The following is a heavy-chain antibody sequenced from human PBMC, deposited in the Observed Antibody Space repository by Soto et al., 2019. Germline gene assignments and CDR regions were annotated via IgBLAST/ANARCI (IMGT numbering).Heavy chain of an antibody. V-gene: IGHV1-3*01. Sequence: ASVKVSCKASGYTFITYAVHWVRQAPGQRLEWMGRIDAGNGNTRYSQKFQGRVTITRDTSASTVYMELSSLNSEDTAVFYCARDRHYYDSSGSSYYFDYWRQGTLVTVSS. CDR2: IDAGNGNT. D-gene: IGHD3-22*01. CDR3: ARDRHYYDSSGSSYYFDY. CDR1: GYTFITYA. J-gene: IGHJ4*02.